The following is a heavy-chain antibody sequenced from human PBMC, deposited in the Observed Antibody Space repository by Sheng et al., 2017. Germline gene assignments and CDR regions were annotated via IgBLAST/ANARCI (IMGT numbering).Heavy chain of an antibody. V-gene: IGHV4-34*01. D-gene: IGHD2-8*01. CDR2: INHSGST. Sequence: QVQLQQWGAGLLKPSETLSLTCAVYGGSFSGYYWSWIRQPPGKGLEWIGEINHSGSTNYNPSLKSRVTISVDTSKNQFSLKLSSVTAADTAVYYCARGRGRHIVLQVFQHWGQGTLVTVSS. CDR1: GGSFSGYY. CDR3: ARGRGRHIVLQVFQH. J-gene: IGHJ1*01.